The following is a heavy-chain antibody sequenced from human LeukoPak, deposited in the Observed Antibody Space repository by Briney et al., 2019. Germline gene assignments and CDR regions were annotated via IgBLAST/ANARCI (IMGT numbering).Heavy chain of an antibody. V-gene: IGHV3-66*02. CDR2: IYTGGTT. CDR1: GFSVSSNY. J-gene: IGHJ4*02. D-gene: IGHD6-19*01. Sequence: PGGSVRLSCAASGFSVSSNYMNWVRQAPGKGLEWVSAIYTGGTTYYADSVKGRFTISRDNSKNTLYLQLNSLRAEDTAVYYCARDKLGSGYSSDFDCWGQGTLVTVSS. CDR3: ARDKLGSGYSSDFDC.